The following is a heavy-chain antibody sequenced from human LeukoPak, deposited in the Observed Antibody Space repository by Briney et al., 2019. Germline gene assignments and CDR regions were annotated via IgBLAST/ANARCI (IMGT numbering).Heavy chain of an antibody. CDR2: ISYDGSNK. J-gene: IGHJ4*02. Sequence: PGRSLRLSCAASGFTFSSYAMHWVRQAPGKGLEWVAVISYDGSNKYYADSVKGRFTISRDNSKNTLYLQMNSLRAEDTAVYYCAKDEGPGYYDSSGYWNYWGQGTLVTVSS. V-gene: IGHV3-30*04. CDR1: GFTFSSYA. D-gene: IGHD3-22*01. CDR3: AKDEGPGYYDSSGYWNY.